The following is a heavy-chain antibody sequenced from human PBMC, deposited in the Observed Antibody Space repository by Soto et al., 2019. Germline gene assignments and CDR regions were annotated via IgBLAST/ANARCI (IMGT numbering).Heavy chain of an antibody. CDR2: ISGSGGST. CDR3: AGYCSSTSCYTWGMDV. Sequence: LRXSCAASGFTFSSYAISWVRQAPGKGLEWASAISGSGGSTYYADSVKGRFTISRDNSKNTLYLQMNSLRAEDTAVYYCAGYCSSTSCYTWGMDVWGQGPTVTVSS. J-gene: IGHJ6*02. CDR1: GFTFSSYA. V-gene: IGHV3-23*01. D-gene: IGHD2-2*02.